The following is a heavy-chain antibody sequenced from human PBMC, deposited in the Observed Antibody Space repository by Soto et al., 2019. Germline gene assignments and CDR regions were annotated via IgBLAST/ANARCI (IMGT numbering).Heavy chain of an antibody. Sequence: PGGSLRLSCAASGFTFSDYYMSWIRQAPGKGLEWVSYISSSSSYTNYADSVKGRFTISRDNAKNSLYLQMNSLRAEDTAVYYCARDLYGSGSSYYYYGMDVWGQGTTVTVSS. J-gene: IGHJ6*02. D-gene: IGHD3-10*01. V-gene: IGHV3-11*05. CDR2: ISSSSSYT. CDR1: GFTFSDYY. CDR3: ARDLYGSGSSYYYYGMDV.